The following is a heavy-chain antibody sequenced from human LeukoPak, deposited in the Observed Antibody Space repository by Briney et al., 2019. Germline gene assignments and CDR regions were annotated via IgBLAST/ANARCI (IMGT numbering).Heavy chain of an antibody. V-gene: IGHV3-23*01. CDR2: ISGSGTST. J-gene: IGHJ4*02. CDR3: ASSNYYDSSGYYYYYFDY. CDR1: GFTFSNYA. Sequence: GGSLRLSCAASGFTFSNYAMSWVRQAPGKGLEWVSGISGSGTSTYYADSVKGRFTISRDNSKNTLYLQMNSLRAEDTAVYYCASSNYYDSSGYYYYYFDYWGQGILVTVSS. D-gene: IGHD3-22*01.